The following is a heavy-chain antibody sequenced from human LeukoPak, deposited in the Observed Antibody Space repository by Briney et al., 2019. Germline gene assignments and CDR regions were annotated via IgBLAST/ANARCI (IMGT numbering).Heavy chain of an antibody. CDR3: ARGDTAIDTLDY. J-gene: IGHJ4*02. D-gene: IGHD5-18*01. V-gene: IGHV4-59*01. CDR1: GGSISSYY. Sequence: SETLSLTCTVSGGSISSYYWSWVRQPPGKGLEWIGYIYYSGSTNYNPSPKSRVTISVDTSKNQFSLKLSSVTAADTAVYYCARGDTAIDTLDYWGQGTLVTVSS. CDR2: IYYSGST.